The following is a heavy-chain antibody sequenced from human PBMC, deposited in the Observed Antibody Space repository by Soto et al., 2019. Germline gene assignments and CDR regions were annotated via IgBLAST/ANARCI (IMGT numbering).Heavy chain of an antibody. CDR1: GGSISSGDYY. Sequence: SETLSLTCTVSGGSISSGDYYWSWIRQPPGKGLEWIGYIYYSGSTYYNPSLKSRVTISVDTSKNQFSLKLSSVTAADTAVYYCARDGYNYPPLFDYWGQGTLVTVSS. J-gene: IGHJ4*02. V-gene: IGHV4-30-4*01. CDR2: IYYSGST. D-gene: IGHD5-12*01. CDR3: ARDGYNYPPLFDY.